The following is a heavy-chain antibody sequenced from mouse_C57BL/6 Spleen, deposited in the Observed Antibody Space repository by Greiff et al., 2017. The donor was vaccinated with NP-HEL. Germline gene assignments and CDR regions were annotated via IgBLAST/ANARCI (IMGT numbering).Heavy chain of an antibody. CDR2: INPSNGGT. CDR3: ARSDNWVYYFDY. D-gene: IGHD4-1*01. J-gene: IGHJ2*01. V-gene: IGHV1-53*01. Sequence: VQLQQPGTELVKPGASVKLSCKASGYTFTSYWMHWVNQRPGPGLEWIGNINPSNGGTYYNAKFKSKAKLTVDKSSSTAYMQLSSLTSEDSAVYYGARSDNWVYYFDYWGQGTTLTVSS. CDR1: GYTFTSYW.